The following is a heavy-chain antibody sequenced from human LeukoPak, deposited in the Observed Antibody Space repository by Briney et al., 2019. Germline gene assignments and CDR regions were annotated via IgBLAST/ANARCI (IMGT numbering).Heavy chain of an antibody. CDR1: GGSFSGYY. D-gene: IGHD3-3*01. CDR2: INHSGST. Sequence: SETLSLTCAAYGGSFSGYYWSWIRQPPGKGLEWIGEINHSGSTNYNPSLKSRVTTSVDTSKNQFSLKLSSVTAADTAVYYWARGGPPGYYDFWSGYYHLRWFDPWGQGTLVTVSS. CDR3: ARGGPPGYYDFWSGYYHLRWFDP. V-gene: IGHV4-34*01. J-gene: IGHJ5*02.